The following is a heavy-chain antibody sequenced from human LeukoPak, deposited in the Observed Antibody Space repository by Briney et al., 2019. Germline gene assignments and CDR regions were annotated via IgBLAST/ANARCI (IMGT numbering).Heavy chain of an antibody. CDR1: GYTYTGYY. J-gene: IGHJ4*02. V-gene: IGHV1-2*06. Sequence: ASVKVSCKASGYTYTGYYVHWVRQAPGQGLEWMGRINPNSGDTNYAQKFQGRVTMTRDTSISTAYMELSRLRSDDTAVYYCARDYCGGDCFPDYWGQGTLVTVSS. CDR2: INPNSGDT. D-gene: IGHD2-21*02. CDR3: ARDYCGGDCFPDY.